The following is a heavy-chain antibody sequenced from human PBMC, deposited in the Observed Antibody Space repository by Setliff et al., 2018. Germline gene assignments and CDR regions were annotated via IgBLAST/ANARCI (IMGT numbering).Heavy chain of an antibody. CDR3: ARAPQYSNFWYALSWFDP. V-gene: IGHV4-34*01. D-gene: IGHD3-3*01. CDR2: ISHSGDP. Sequence: SETLSLTCAVYGGSFSGYHWSWIRQPPGKGLEWIGEISHSGDPNYNPSLRSRVTIFLDTSKNQFSLKLTSVTAADTVVYYCARAPQYSNFWYALSWFDPWGQGTLVTVSS. CDR1: GGSFSGYH. J-gene: IGHJ5*02.